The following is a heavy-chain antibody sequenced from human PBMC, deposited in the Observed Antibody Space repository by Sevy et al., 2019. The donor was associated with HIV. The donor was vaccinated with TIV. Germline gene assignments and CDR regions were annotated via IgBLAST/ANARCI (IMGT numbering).Heavy chain of an antibody. Sequence: GGSLRLSCAASGFTFSSYWMSWVRQAPGKGLEWVANIKQDGSEKYYVHSVKGRFTISRDNAKNSLYLQMNSLRAEDTAVYYCAREEDYYDSSGYYYRYWGQGTLVTVSS. CDR2: IKQDGSEK. D-gene: IGHD3-22*01. V-gene: IGHV3-7*01. CDR3: AREEDYYDSSGYYYRY. CDR1: GFTFSSYW. J-gene: IGHJ4*02.